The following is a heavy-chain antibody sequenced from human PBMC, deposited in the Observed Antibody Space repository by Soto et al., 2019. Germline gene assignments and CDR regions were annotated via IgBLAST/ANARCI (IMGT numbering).Heavy chain of an antibody. J-gene: IGHJ4*02. CDR3: ARLTTSSGWSRFDS. Sequence: PSETLSLTCTVSGGSVSSSFFYWSWVRQPPGQRLEWIGYIYYTGTTNYNPSLASRVAMSVDTSKKQFTLNLRSLTAADTARYYCARLTTSSGWSRFDSWGGGMLVTVSS. CDR2: IYYTGTT. D-gene: IGHD6-13*01. V-gene: IGHV4-61*01. CDR1: GGSVSSSFFY.